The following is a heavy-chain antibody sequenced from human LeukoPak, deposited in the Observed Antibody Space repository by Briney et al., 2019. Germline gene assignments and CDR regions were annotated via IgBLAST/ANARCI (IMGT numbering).Heavy chain of an antibody. CDR1: GGTFSSYA. J-gene: IGHJ3*02. Sequence: AVKVSFKASGGTFSSYAISWVRQAPGQGLEWMGSIIPIIGIANYAQKFQGRVTITADKSTSTAYMELSSLRSEDTAVYYCARALVPLYCYDMGDAFDIWGQGTMVTVSS. V-gene: IGHV1-69*04. CDR2: IIPIIGIA. D-gene: IGHD3-22*01. CDR3: ARALVPLYCYDMGDAFDI.